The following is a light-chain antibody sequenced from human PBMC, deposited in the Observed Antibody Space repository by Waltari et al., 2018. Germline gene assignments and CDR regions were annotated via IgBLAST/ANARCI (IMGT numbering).Light chain of an antibody. CDR2: AAS. V-gene: IGKV1-NL1*01. CDR1: QGISNS. J-gene: IGKJ2*01. Sequence: DIQMTQSPSSLSASVGDRVTITCRASQGISNSLAWYQQKPGKAPKLLLYAASRLESGVPSRFSGSGSGTDYNLTISSLQPEDFATYDCKQYYSTPTVGQGTKLEI. CDR3: KQYYSTPT.